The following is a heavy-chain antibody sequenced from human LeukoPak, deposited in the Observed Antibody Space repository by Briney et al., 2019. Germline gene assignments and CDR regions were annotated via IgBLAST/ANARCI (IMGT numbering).Heavy chain of an antibody. J-gene: IGHJ4*02. Sequence: PSETLSLTCTVSGGSISSSSYYWSWIRQPPGKGLEWIGEINHSGSTNYNPSLKSRVTISVDTSKNQFSLKLSSVTAADTAVYYCARVAGYCSSTSCYRRYYFNYWGQGTLVTVSS. CDR1: GGSISSSSYY. CDR3: ARVAGYCSSTSCYRRYYFNY. CDR2: INHSGST. V-gene: IGHV4-39*07. D-gene: IGHD2-2*01.